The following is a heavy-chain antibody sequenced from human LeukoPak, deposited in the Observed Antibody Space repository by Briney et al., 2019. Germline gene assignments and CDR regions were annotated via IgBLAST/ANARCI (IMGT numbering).Heavy chain of an antibody. CDR1: GFTFSTYA. V-gene: IGHV3-23*01. J-gene: IGHJ2*01. CDR2: IIGSATYGSG. D-gene: IGHD1-26*01. CDR3: AKNLLGSGAYSWYFDL. Sequence: GGSLRLSCAASGFTFSTYAMSWVRQAPGKGLEWVSGIIGSATYGSGTYVDSVKGRFTISRDNPKNTLYLQMNSLRAEDTAVYYCAKNLLGSGAYSWYFDLWGRGTLVTVSS.